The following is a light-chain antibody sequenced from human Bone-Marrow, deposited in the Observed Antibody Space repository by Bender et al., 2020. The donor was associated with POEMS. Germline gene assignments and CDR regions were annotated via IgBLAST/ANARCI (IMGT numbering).Light chain of an antibody. CDR1: SSDVGSYDL. J-gene: IGLJ2*01. Sequence: QSALTQPASVSGSPGQSITISCAGTSSDVGSYDLISWYQQYPGKAPKLLIYDVSKRPSGVSNRFSGSKSGNTASLTISGLQAEDEADYYCCLYAGSSTLVFGGGTKLTVL. CDR3: CLYAGSSTLV. CDR2: DVS. V-gene: IGLV2-23*02.